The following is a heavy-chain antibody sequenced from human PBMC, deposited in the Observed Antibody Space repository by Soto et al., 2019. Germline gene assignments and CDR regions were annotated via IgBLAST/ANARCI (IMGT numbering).Heavy chain of an antibody. CDR1: GFAFSGYG. V-gene: IGHV3-30*18. CDR3: AKDDCSSPSCYRRRAFVV. D-gene: IGHD2-2*01. Sequence: PGGSLRLSCAASGFAFSGYGMHWVRQAPGEGLEWVALISFDGSNKFYADSVKGRFTISRDNSKNTVYLEMNSLRTEDTGVFYCAKDDCSSPSCYRRRAFVVWGQGTMVTVSS. CDR2: ISFDGSNK. J-gene: IGHJ3*01.